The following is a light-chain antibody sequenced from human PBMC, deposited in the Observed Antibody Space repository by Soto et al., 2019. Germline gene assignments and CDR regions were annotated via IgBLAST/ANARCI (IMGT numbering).Light chain of an antibody. CDR1: QGISNY. CDR2: SAS. Sequence: IQLTQSPSSLSAAVGDRVTITCRASQGISNYLAWYQQEPGKAPNLLIYSASTLQSGVPSRFSGSGSGPDFTRTISSLQPEDVAAYYCQQLNSYPYSFGQGTKLETK. V-gene: IGKV1-9*01. CDR3: QQLNSYPYS. J-gene: IGKJ2*01.